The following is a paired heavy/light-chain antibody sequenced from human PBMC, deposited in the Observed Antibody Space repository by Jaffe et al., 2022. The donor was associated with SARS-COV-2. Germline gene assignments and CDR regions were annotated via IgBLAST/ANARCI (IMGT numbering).Light chain of an antibody. J-gene: IGKJ4*01. CDR3: QQRSNWQRT. CDR1: QSVSSY. Sequence: EIVLTQSPATLSLSPGERATLSCRASQSVSSYLAWYQQKPGQAPRLLIYDASNRATGIPARFSGSGSGTDFTLTISSLEPEDFAVYYCQQRSNWQRTFGGGTKVEIK. CDR2: DAS. V-gene: IGKV3-11*01.
Heavy chain of an antibody. Sequence: EVQLVESGGGLVQPGGSLRLSCAASGFTFSSYEMNWVRQAPGKGLEWVSYISSSGSTIYYADSVKGRFTISRDNAKNSLYLQMNSLRAEDTAVYYCAREAICSSTSCYTNYYYYGMDVWGQGTTVTVSS. CDR2: ISSSGSTI. CDR1: GFTFSSYE. D-gene: IGHD2-2*01. CDR3: AREAICSSTSCYTNYYYYGMDV. J-gene: IGHJ6*02. V-gene: IGHV3-48*03.